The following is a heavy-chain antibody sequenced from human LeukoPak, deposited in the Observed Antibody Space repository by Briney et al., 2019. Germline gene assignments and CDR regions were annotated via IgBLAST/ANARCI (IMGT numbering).Heavy chain of an antibody. D-gene: IGHD7-27*01. CDR2: ISYSEST. CDR3: ARDGEGDEGWDY. CDR1: GVSIRSHY. J-gene: IGHJ4*02. V-gene: IGHV4-59*11. Sequence: PSETLSLTCTVSGVSIRSHYWIWIRQPPGKGLEWIRHISYSESTNYNPSLESRVTISVDTSKNQFSLRLSSVTAADTAVYYCARDGEGDEGWDYWGQGTLVTVSS.